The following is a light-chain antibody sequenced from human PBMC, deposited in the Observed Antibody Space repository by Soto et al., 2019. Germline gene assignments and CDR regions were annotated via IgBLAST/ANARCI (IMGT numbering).Light chain of an antibody. Sequence: QSVLTQPPSVSGTPGQRVTISCSGSSSNVAINPVNWYQHLPGAAPRLLIYETDRRSSGVPDRFSASKSGTSASLAISGLTSEDEADYYCSSYAGDTNLVLFGGGTKLTVL. CDR2: ETD. CDR1: SSNVAINP. V-gene: IGLV1-44*01. J-gene: IGLJ2*01. CDR3: SSYAGDTNLVL.